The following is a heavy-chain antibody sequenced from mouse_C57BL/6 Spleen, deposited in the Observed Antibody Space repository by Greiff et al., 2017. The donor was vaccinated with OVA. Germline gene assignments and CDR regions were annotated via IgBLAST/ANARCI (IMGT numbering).Heavy chain of an antibody. CDR1: GYTFTSYW. CDR3: ARGDPYYGSSDNWYFDV. J-gene: IGHJ1*03. CDR2: IDPSDSYT. D-gene: IGHD1-1*01. Sequence: QVQLQQPGAELVKPGASVKLSCKASGYTFTSYWMQWVKQRPGQGLEWIGEIDPSDSYTNYNQKFKGKATLTVDTSSSTAYMQLSSLTSEDSAVYYCARGDPYYGSSDNWYFDVWGTGTTVTVSS. V-gene: IGHV1-50*01.